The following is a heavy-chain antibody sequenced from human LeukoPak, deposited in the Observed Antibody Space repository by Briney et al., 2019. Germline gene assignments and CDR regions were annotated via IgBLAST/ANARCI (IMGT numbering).Heavy chain of an antibody. V-gene: IGHV3-23*01. D-gene: IGHD5-12*01. CDR1: GFTFSSNA. Sequence: GGSLRLSCAASGFTFSSNAMSWVRQAPGKGLEWVSAISGSGGSTYYADSVKGRFTISRDNSKNTLYLQMNSLRAEDTAVYYCAKRAREYSGYDDYFDYWGQGTLVTVSS. CDR2: ISGSGGST. CDR3: AKRAREYSGYDDYFDY. J-gene: IGHJ4*02.